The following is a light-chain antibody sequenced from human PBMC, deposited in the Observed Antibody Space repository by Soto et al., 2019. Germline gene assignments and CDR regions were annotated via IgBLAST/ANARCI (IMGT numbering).Light chain of an antibody. J-gene: IGKJ1*01. Sequence: EIVMTQSPATLSVSPGERATLSCRASQSVSSNLAWYQQKPGQAPRLLIYGASTRATGIPARFSGSGSGTKFPLPTSTLHSEVFAFFNCQKNNNWPPSWTFGQGTRVNIK. CDR3: QKNNNWPPSWT. V-gene: IGKV3-15*01. CDR2: GAS. CDR1: QSVSSN.